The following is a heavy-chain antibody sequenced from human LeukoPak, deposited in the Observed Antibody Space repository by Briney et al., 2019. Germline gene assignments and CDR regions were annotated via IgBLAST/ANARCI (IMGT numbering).Heavy chain of an antibody. V-gene: IGHV4-59*08. Sequence: PSETLSLTCTVSGGSISSYYWSWIRQPPGKGLEYIGFIYSSGTTNYNPSLESRVTMSVDTSKNQFSLKLSSVAAADTAVYYCARQGYWSGYFVFDYWGQGTLVTVSS. J-gene: IGHJ4*02. CDR1: GGSISSYY. CDR2: IYSSGTT. CDR3: ARQGYWSGYFVFDY. D-gene: IGHD3-3*01.